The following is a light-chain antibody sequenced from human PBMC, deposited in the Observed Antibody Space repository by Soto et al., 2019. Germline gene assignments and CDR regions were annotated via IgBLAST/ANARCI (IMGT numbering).Light chain of an antibody. Sequence: DIQMTQSPSTLSASVGDRVTITCRASQYIGRWLAWYQQKPEKAPKLLIHDASSLQVRVPSRFSGSGYGTEFTLTISSLQPDDFATYYCQQYNVYSRTFGQGTKVEIK. J-gene: IGKJ1*01. CDR2: DAS. V-gene: IGKV1-5*01. CDR1: QYIGRW. CDR3: QQYNVYSRT.